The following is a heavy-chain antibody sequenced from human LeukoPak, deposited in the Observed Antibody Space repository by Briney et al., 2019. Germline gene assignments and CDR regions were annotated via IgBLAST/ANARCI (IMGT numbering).Heavy chain of an antibody. D-gene: IGHD3-3*01. J-gene: IGHJ5*02. CDR3: ARHSHYDFWSGRLNWFDP. CDR2: IYYSGST. V-gene: IGHV4-39*01. Sequence: PSETLSHTCTVSGGSISSSSYYWGWIRQPPGKGLEWIGSIYYSGSTYYNPSLKSRVTISVDTSKNQFSLKLSSVTAADTAVYYCARHSHYDFWSGRLNWFDPWGQGTLVTVSS. CDR1: GGSISSSSYY.